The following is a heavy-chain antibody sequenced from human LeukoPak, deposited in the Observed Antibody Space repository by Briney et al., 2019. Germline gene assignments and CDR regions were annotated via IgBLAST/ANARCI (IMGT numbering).Heavy chain of an antibody. CDR1: GGTFSSYA. D-gene: IGHD2-2*01. J-gene: IGHJ5*02. CDR3: AQGGRIEKLIVVVPAAIHLWFDP. V-gene: IGHV1-69*13. Sequence: SVKVSCKASGGTFSSYAISWVRQAPGQGLEWMGGIVPIFGTANYAQKFQGRVTITADESTSTAYMELSSLRSEDTAVYYCAQGGRIEKLIVVVPAAIHLWFDPWGQGTLVTVSS. CDR2: IVPIFGTA.